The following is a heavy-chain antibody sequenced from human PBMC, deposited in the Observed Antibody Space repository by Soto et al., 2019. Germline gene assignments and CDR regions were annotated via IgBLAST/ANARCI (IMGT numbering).Heavy chain of an antibody. D-gene: IGHD2-2*01. V-gene: IGHV3-30-3*01. J-gene: IGHJ3*02. CDR2: ISYDGSNK. CDR3: ARESGGYCSSTSCYLRGDAFDI. Sequence: PRLSCAASGFTFSSYAMHWVRQAPGKGLEWVAVISYDGSNKYYADSVKGRFTISRDNSKNTLYLQMNSLRAEDTAVYYCARESGGYCSSTSCYLRGDAFDIWGQGTMVTVSS. CDR1: GFTFSSYA.